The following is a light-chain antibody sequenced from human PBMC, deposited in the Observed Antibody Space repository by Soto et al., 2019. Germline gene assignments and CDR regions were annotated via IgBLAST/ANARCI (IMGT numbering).Light chain of an antibody. CDR1: QSVSSY. Sequence: EIVLTQSQATLSLSPGERATLSCRASQSVSSYLAWYQQKPGQAPRLLIYDASNMATGIPARFSGSGSGTDFTLTISSLEPEDFAVYYCQQRSNWPLFTFGTGTKVDIK. CDR3: QQRSNWPLFT. CDR2: DAS. V-gene: IGKV3-11*01. J-gene: IGKJ3*01.